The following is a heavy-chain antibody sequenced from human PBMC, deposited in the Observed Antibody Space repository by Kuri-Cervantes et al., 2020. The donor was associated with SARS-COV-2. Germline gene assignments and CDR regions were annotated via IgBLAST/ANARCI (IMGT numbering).Heavy chain of an antibody. J-gene: IGHJ5*02. D-gene: IGHD6-13*01. Sequence: GGSLRLSCAASGFTFSSYSMNWVRQAPGKGLEWVSYISSSSSTIYYADSVKGRFTISRDNSKNSLYLQMNSLRAEDTAVYYCASRRAGAACGIWGWFDPWGQGTLVTVSS. CDR1: GFTFSSYS. CDR2: ISSSSSTI. V-gene: IGHV3-48*01. CDR3: ASRRAGAACGIWGWFDP.